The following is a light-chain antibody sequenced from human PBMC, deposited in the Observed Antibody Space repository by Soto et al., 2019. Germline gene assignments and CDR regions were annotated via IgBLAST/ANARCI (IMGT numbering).Light chain of an antibody. CDR1: LGIANY. Sequence: DFQITQSPPSLSASVGDRVTISCRASLGIANYVLWYQQRPGKVPKLLIYGASSLLSGVPSRFSGSGSGTDFTLTISSLQPGDVGTYYCQKYNSAMWTFGQGTKLDIK. CDR3: QKYNSAMWT. V-gene: IGKV1-27*01. J-gene: IGKJ1*01. CDR2: GAS.